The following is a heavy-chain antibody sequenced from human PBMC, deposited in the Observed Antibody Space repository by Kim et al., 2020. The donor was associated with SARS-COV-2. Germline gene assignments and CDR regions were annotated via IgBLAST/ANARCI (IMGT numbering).Heavy chain of an antibody. J-gene: IGHJ6*03. D-gene: IGHD2-2*01. CDR3: AKDSGYQLLTRYMDV. V-gene: IGHV3-23*01. Sequence: DSVKGRVTISRDNSKTTLYLQMNSLRAEDTAVYYCAKDSGYQLLTRYMDVWGKGTTVTVSS.